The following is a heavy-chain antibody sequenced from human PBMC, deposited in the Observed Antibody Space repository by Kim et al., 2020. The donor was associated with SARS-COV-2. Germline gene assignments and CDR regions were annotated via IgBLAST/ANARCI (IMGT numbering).Heavy chain of an antibody. D-gene: IGHD6-19*01. CDR1: GFTFSNYA. Sequence: GGSLRLSCAASGFTFSNYAMSWVRQAPGKGLEWVSVISGSGGSTYYADSVKGRFSISRDNSRNTVYLQMNSLRAEDTAVYYCAKERDRGWQWLVRGNYFDYWGHGTLVTVSS. V-gene: IGHV3-23*01. CDR2: ISGSGGST. CDR3: AKERDRGWQWLVRGNYFDY. J-gene: IGHJ4*01.